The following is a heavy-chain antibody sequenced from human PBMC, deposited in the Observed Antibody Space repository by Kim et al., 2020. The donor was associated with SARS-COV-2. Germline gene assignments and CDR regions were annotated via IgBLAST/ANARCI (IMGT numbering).Heavy chain of an antibody. Sequence: SETLSLTCTVSGGSISSYYWSWIRQPPGKGLEWIGYIYCSGSTNYNPSLKSRVTISVDTSKNQFSLKLSSVTAADTAVYYCARLAIGSSWYVKAFDIWGQGTMVTVSS. CDR3: ARLAIGSSWYVKAFDI. J-gene: IGHJ3*02. D-gene: IGHD6-13*01. V-gene: IGHV4-59*08. CDR1: GGSISSYY. CDR2: IYCSGST.